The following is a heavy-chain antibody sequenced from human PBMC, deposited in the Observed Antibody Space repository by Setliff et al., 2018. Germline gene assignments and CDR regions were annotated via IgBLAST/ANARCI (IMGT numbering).Heavy chain of an antibody. CDR2: IIPGGSA. D-gene: IGHD3-22*01. CDR1: GGSFSGYY. V-gene: IGHV4-34*12. Sequence: PSETLSLTCGVYGGSFSGYYWSWIRQPPGKRLEWIGEIIPGGSANYNPSLKSRVTISVDTSKNQFSLKVSSVTAADTAVYCCAGESRYYYDNLGTLDYWGQGTLVTVSS. CDR3: AGESRYYYDNLGTLDY. J-gene: IGHJ4*02.